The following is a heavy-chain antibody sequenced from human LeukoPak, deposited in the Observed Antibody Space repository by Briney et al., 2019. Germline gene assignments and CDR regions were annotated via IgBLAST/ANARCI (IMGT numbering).Heavy chain of an antibody. Sequence: GGSLRLSCAASGFTVSSNYMSWVRQAPGKGLEWVSVIYSGGSTYYADSVKGRFTISRDNSKDTLYLQMNSLRAEDTAVYYCAMRYYYGSGSYLDYWGQGTLVTVSS. J-gene: IGHJ4*02. CDR2: IYSGGST. V-gene: IGHV3-66*02. D-gene: IGHD3-10*01. CDR3: AMRYYYGSGSYLDY. CDR1: GFTVSSNY.